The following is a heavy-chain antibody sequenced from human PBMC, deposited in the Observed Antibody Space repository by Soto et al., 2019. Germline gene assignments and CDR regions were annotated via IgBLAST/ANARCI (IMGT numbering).Heavy chain of an antibody. D-gene: IGHD1-1*01. CDR2: ISAHNGNT. J-gene: IGHJ4*02. CDR3: ARGRYGDY. V-gene: IGHV1-18*01. CDR1: GYTFTSYG. Sequence: QVHLVQSGAEVKKPGASVKVSCKASGYTFTSYGITWVRQAPGQGLEWMGWISAHNGNTDYAQKLQGRVIVTRDTSTSTAYMELRSLRSDVTSGYYCARGRYGDYWGQGALVTVSS.